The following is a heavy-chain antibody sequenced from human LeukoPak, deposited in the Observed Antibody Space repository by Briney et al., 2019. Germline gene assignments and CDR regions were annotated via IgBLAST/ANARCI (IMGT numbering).Heavy chain of an antibody. CDR3: ARERHLSGSYYYPNSDAFDI. D-gene: IGHD3-10*01. CDR1: GGTFSSYA. Sequence: SVKVSCKASGGTFSSYAISWVRQAPGQGLEWMGGIIPIFGTANYAQKFQGRVTITADESTSTAYMELSSLRSEDTAVYYCARERHLSGSYYYPNSDAFDIWGQGTMVTVSS. J-gene: IGHJ3*02. CDR2: IIPIFGTA. V-gene: IGHV1-69*13.